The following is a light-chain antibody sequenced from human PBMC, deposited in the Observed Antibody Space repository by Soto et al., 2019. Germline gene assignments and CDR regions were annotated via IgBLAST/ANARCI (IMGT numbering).Light chain of an antibody. Sequence: EIGLTQSPGTLSLSPGDRATLSGRASQSVSSSDLAWYQQNPGQAPRLLIYGASTRDTGIPDRFSGSGSGTDFTLTISRLEPEEFAVYYCQQYGGSPLYTFGQGTTLEIK. CDR3: QQYGGSPLYT. J-gene: IGKJ2*01. CDR2: GAS. V-gene: IGKV3-20*01. CDR1: QSVSSSD.